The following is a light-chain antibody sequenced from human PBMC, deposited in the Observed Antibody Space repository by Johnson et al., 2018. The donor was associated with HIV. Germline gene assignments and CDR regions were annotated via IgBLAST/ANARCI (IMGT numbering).Light chain of an antibody. V-gene: IGLV1-51*02. CDR2: ENN. CDR1: GSNIEVNS. Sequence: QSVLTQPPSVSAAPGQKVTISCSGGGSNIEVNSVSWYQQLPGTAPRVLIYENNKRPSGIPDRFSGSKSGTSATLGITGLQTGDEAEYYCGTWDSSLSAFYVFGTGTKITVL. J-gene: IGLJ1*01. CDR3: GTWDSSLSAFYV.